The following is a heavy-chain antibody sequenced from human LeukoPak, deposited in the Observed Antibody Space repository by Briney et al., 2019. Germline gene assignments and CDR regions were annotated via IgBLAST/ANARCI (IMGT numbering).Heavy chain of an antibody. CDR1: GFTFSSYE. J-gene: IGHJ6*02. V-gene: IGHV3-48*03. CDR2: ISSSGSTI. Sequence: GGSLRLSCAASGFTFSSYEMNWVRQAPGKGLEWVSYISSSGSTIYYADSVKGRFTISRDNAKNSLYLQMNSLRAEDTAVYYCARAGYYMRVHYYYGMDVWGQGTTVTVSS. D-gene: IGHD3-3*01. CDR3: ARAGYYMRVHYYYGMDV.